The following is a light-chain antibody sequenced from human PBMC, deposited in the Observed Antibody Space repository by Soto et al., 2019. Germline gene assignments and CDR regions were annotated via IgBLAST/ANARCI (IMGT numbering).Light chain of an antibody. CDR3: QQSHGLPYT. CDR2: AAS. V-gene: IGKV1-39*01. CDR1: QTISTY. Sequence: DIQMTQSPSSLSASVGDRVTITCRASQTISTYLNWYQQKPGKAPKLLIYAASTLQSGVPSRFSGGGSGTDFSLTINSLQPEDFATYYCQQSHGLPYTFGQGTKLEIK. J-gene: IGKJ2*01.